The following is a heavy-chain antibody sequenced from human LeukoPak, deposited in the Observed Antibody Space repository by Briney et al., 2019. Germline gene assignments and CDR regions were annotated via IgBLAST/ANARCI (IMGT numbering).Heavy chain of an antibody. J-gene: IGHJ4*02. CDR1: GFIFDDYT. Sequence: GGSLRLSCATSGFIFDDYTMHWVRQAPGKGLEWVSLISWDGSTTYYADSVKGRFTISRDNTNNSLYLHLASLRNDDTALYYCAKDERRIAATGSWGFDHWGQGTLVTVSS. CDR2: ISWDGSTT. D-gene: IGHD6-13*01. CDR3: AKDERRIAATGSWGFDH. V-gene: IGHV3-43*01.